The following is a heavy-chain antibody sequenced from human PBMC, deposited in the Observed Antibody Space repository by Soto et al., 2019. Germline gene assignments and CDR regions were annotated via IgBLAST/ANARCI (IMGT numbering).Heavy chain of an antibody. J-gene: IGHJ4*02. CDR2: IYYSGST. CDR1: GGSISSHY. Sequence: QVQLQESGPGLMKPSETLSLTCTVSGGSISSHYWSWIRQPPGKGLEWIGYIYYSGSTNYNPSLKSRVTISVDTSKNQFSLKLSSVTAADTAVYYCARDRIVGATATFDYWGQGTLVTVSS. V-gene: IGHV4-59*11. CDR3: ARDRIVGATATFDY. D-gene: IGHD1-26*01.